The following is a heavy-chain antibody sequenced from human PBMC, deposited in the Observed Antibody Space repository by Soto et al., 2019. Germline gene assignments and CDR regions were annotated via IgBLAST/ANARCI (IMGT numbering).Heavy chain of an antibody. CDR1: GFISSSYA. J-gene: IGHJ6*02. D-gene: IGHD2-15*01. Sequence: DVQLVETGGGLVQPGGPLRLSCEVSGFISSSYAMNWVRQAPGKGLEWVSFISSGGTTIYYADSVEGRFTISRDNAQNSLYLQMDSLRDEDTAVYYCVRQGFCSGASCNHYFYYYAMDVWGQGTTVIVSS. CDR3: VRQGFCSGASCNHYFYYYAMDV. V-gene: IGHV3-48*02. CDR2: ISSGGTTI.